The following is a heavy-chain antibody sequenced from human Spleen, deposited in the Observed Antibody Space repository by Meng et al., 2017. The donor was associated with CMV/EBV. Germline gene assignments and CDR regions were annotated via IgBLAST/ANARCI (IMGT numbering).Heavy chain of an antibody. J-gene: IGHJ4*02. CDR1: GGSMGSGNYY. D-gene: IGHD2-21*01. V-gene: IGHV4-30-4*01. Sequence: QVQRQESGPGLVEPSQTLSPTCTVSGGSMGSGNYYWSWIRQPPGKGLEWIGYIHHSGSAYYTPSLKSRVSISVDTSKNQFSLNLNSMTAADTAVYYCASFDHIPRRNYFDYWGQGTLVTAPQ. CDR2: IHHSGSA. CDR3: ASFDHIPRRNYFDY.